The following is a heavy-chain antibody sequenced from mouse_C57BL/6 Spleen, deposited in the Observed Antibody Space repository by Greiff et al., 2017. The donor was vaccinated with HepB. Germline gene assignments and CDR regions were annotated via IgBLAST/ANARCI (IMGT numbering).Heavy chain of an antibody. V-gene: IGHV5-17*01. CDR3: ARNDYYGSSVYAMDY. J-gene: IGHJ4*01. CDR2: ISSGSSTI. D-gene: IGHD1-1*01. Sequence: DVMLVESGGGLVKPGGSLKLSCAASGFTFSDYGMHWVRQAPEKGLEWVAYISSGSSTIYYADTVKGRFTISRDNAKNTLFLQMTSLRSEDTAMYYCARNDYYGSSVYAMDYWGQGTSVTVSS. CDR1: GFTFSDYG.